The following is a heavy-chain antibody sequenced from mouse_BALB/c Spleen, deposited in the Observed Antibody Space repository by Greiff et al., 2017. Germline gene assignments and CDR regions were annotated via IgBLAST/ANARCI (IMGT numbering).Heavy chain of an antibody. D-gene: IGHD1-1*01. CDR2: ILPGSGST. Sequence: QVQLKQSGAELMKPGASVKISCKATGYTFSSYWIEWVKQRPGHGLEWIGEILPGSGSTNYNEKFKGKATFTADTSSNTAYMQLSSLTSEDSAVYYCARSITTVVRYFDYWGQGTTLTVSS. V-gene: IGHV1-9*01. CDR3: ARSITTVVRYFDY. CDR1: GYTFSSYW. J-gene: IGHJ2*01.